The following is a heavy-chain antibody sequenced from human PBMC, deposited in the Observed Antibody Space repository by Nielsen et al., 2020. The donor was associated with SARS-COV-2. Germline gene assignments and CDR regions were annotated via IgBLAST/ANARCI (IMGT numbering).Heavy chain of an antibody. V-gene: IGHV4-34*01. CDR1: GGSFSGYY. J-gene: IGHJ4*02. CDR3: ARSATAAAGPYYFDY. Sequence: SETLSLTCAVYGGSFSGYYWSWIRQPPGKGLEWIGEIYHSGSTNYNPSLKSRVTISVDKSKNQFSLKLSSVTAADTAVYYCARSATAAAGPYYFDYWGQGTLVTVSS. D-gene: IGHD6-13*01. CDR2: IYHSGST.